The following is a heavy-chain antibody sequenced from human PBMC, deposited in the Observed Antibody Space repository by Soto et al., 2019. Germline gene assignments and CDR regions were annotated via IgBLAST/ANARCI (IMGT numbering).Heavy chain of an antibody. J-gene: IGHJ3*02. D-gene: IGHD3-10*01. CDR3: ARGGKLLWFGELLSSAFDI. Sequence: QVQLQESGPGLVKPSQTLSLTCTVSGGSISSGDYYWSWIRQPPGKGLEWIGYIYYSGSTYYNPSLKSRVTISVDTSKNQCSLKLSSVTAADTAVYYCARGGKLLWFGELLSSAFDIWGQGTMVTVSS. CDR2: IYYSGST. CDR1: GGSISSGDYY. V-gene: IGHV4-30-4*01.